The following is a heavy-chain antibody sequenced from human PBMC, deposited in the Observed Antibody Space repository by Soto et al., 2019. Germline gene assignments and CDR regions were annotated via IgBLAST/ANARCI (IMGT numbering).Heavy chain of an antibody. J-gene: IGHJ4*02. CDR2: IYPFDSYT. Sequence: PVESLKISCKGPGYSFTSYWIGWVRQIPWKGLEWMGIIYPFDSYTRYSPSFQGQVTISADKSISTAYLQWSSLKASDTAMYYCARQDPGRGYRYGPLDYWGKGTIVTVSS. CDR3: ARQDPGRGYRYGPLDY. D-gene: IGHD5-18*01. V-gene: IGHV5-51*01. CDR1: GYSFTSYW.